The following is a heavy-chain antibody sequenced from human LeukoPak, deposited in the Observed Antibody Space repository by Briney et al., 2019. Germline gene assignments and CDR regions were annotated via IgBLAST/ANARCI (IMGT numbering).Heavy chain of an antibody. CDR1: GYTFNGYY. V-gene: IGHV1-2*02. CDR2: INPNSGGT. D-gene: IGHD6-6*01. CDR3: ARDPYPDGTQLPTFDY. Sequence: ASVKVSCKASGYTFNGYYKHWVRQAPGQGLKWMGWINPNSGGTNYAQKFQGRVTMTRDTSISTAYMELSRLRSEDMAVYYCARDPYPDGTQLPTFDYWGQGTLVTVSS. J-gene: IGHJ4*02.